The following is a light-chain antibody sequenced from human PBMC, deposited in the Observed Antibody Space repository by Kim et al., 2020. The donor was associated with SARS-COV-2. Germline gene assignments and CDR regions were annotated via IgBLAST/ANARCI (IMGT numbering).Light chain of an antibody. CDR2: HDS. CDR1: NLQGYS. V-gene: IGLV3-21*04. CDR3: QVWDTTSDTPD. Sequence: SYELTQPPSVSVAPGKTARITCGGNNLQGYSVHWYQQKEGQAPVLVIHHDSDRPSGIPERFSGSTSGNTATLTISRVEAGDEADYFCQVWDTTSDTPDFGGGTQLTVL. J-gene: IGLJ2*01.